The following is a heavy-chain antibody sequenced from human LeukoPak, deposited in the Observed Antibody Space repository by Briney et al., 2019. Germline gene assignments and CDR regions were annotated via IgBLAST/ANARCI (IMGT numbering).Heavy chain of an antibody. CDR2: IYYSGST. CDR1: GGSISSYY. Sequence: PSETLSLTCTVSGGSISSYYWSWIRQPPGKGLEWIGYIYYSGSTNYNPSLKSRVTISVDTSKNQFSLKLSSVTAADTAVYYCARDGSGIADLRGFDPWGQGTLVTVSS. D-gene: IGHD6-25*01. CDR3: ARDGSGIADLRGFDP. V-gene: IGHV4-59*01. J-gene: IGHJ5*02.